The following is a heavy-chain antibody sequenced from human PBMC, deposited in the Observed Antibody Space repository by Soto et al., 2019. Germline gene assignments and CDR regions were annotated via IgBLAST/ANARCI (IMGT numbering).Heavy chain of an antibody. CDR1: GFTFSSYA. Sequence: QVQLVESGGGVVQPGRSLRLSCAASGFTFSSYAMHWVRQAPGKGLEWVAVISYDGSNKYYADSVKGRFTISRDNSKNTRYLQMNSLRAADTAVYYWERDAGGYRPFDPWGQGTLVTVSS. D-gene: IGHD5-12*01. CDR3: ERDAGGYRPFDP. J-gene: IGHJ5*02. V-gene: IGHV3-30-3*01. CDR2: ISYDGSNK.